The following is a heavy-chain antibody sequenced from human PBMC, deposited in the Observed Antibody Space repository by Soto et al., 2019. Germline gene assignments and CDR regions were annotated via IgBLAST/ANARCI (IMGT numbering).Heavy chain of an antibody. Sequence: QVHLVASGGGLVKPGGSLKLSCVASGITLSDNYMTWIRQAPGKGLEWLSYISNSDYTTYYADSVKGRFTISRDNAKNSLYLQLNGLRVEDTDVYYCASGKWSLDYWGQGILVTVYS. CDR2: ISNSDYTT. CDR1: GITLSDNY. D-gene: IGHD2-8*01. CDR3: ASGKWSLDY. V-gene: IGHV3-11*01. J-gene: IGHJ4*02.